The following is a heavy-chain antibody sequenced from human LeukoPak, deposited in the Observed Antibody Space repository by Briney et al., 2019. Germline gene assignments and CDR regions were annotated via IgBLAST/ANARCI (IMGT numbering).Heavy chain of an antibody. CDR3: ARGNSYGAGNWFDP. J-gene: IGHJ5*02. Sequence: SETLSLTCTVSGGSISSYYWSWIRQPPGKGLEWIGYIYYSGSTNYNPSLKSRVTISVDTSKNQFSLKLSSVTAADTAVYYCARGNSYGAGNWFDPWGQGTLVTVSS. CDR2: IYYSGST. CDR1: GGSISSYY. D-gene: IGHD5-18*01. V-gene: IGHV4-59*08.